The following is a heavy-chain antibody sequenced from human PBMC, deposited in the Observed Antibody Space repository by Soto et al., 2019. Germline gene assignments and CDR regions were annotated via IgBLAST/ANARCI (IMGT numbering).Heavy chain of an antibody. CDR3: TTAKRYSGYDASYYYYGMDV. V-gene: IGHV3-15*01. D-gene: IGHD5-12*01. J-gene: IGHJ6*02. Sequence: PGGSLRLSCAASGFTFSNAWMSWVRQAPGKGLEWVGRIKSKTDGGTTDYAAPVKGRFTISRGDSKNTLYLQMNSLKTEDTAVYYCTTAKRYSGYDASYYYYGMDVWGQGTTVTVSS. CDR1: GFTFSNAW. CDR2: IKSKTDGGTT.